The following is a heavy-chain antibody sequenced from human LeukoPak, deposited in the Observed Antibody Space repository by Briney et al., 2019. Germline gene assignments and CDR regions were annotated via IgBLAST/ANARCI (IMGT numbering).Heavy chain of an antibody. D-gene: IGHD6-13*01. CDR3: AARIAAESYFDY. CDR2: VYYSGST. V-gene: IGHV4-39*01. CDR1: GGSITSTSSY. Sequence: PSETLSLTCTVSGGSITSTSSYWGWIRQPPGKGLEWIASVYYSGSTYYNPSLKSRVTISVDASKNQFSLKMSSVTAADTAVYYCAARIAAESYFDYWGQGTLVTVSS. J-gene: IGHJ4*02.